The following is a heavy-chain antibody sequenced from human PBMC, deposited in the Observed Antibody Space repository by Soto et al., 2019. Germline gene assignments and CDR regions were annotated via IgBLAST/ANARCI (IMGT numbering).Heavy chain of an antibody. J-gene: IGHJ5*02. CDR3: ALRFMVRGAFDP. D-gene: IGHD3-10*01. Sequence: QVRLVESGGGLVKPGGSLRLSCAASGFTFTDYYMSWFRQAPGKGLEWVSQISSTGATIYYADSVKGRFTISRDNAENSLHLPMTSLRGEDTAMYYCALRFMVRGAFDPWGQGTLVTVS. CDR2: ISSTGATI. CDR1: GFTFTDYY. V-gene: IGHV3-11*01.